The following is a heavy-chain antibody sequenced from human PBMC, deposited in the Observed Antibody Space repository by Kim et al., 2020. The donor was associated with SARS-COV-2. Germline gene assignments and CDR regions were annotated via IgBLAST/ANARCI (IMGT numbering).Heavy chain of an antibody. CDR2: INHSGRT. J-gene: IGHJ2*01. CDR1: GGSFSGYY. D-gene: IGHD3-16*01. CDR3: ARGHWALWYFDL. Sequence: SETLSLTCAVYGGSFSGYYWSWIRQPPGKGLEWIGEINHSGRTNYNPSLKSRVTISVDTSKNQFSLKLSSVTAADTAVYYCARGHWALWYFDLWGRGTLVTVSS. V-gene: IGHV4-34*01.